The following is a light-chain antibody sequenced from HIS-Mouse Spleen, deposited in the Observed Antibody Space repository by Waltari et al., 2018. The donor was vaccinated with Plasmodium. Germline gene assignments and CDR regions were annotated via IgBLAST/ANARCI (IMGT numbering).Light chain of an antibody. V-gene: IGLV3-10*01. CDR3: YSTDSSGNHRV. CDR2: EDS. Sequence: SSELPQPPSVSVSPGQTASITCSGDALPQQYAYWYQQKSGQAPVLVIYEDSKRPSGIPERFSGSSSGTMATLTISGAQVEDEADYYCYSTDSSGNHRVFGGGTKLTVL. CDR1: ALPQQY. J-gene: IGLJ3*02.